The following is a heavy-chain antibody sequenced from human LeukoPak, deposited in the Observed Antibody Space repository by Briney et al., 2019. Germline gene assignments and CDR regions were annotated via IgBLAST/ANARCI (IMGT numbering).Heavy chain of an antibody. CDR2: IWYDGSNK. CDR3: AKGVGNSGYDAFDI. V-gene: IGHV3-33*06. CDR1: GFTFSSYG. Sequence: GGSLRLSCAASGFTFSSYGMHWVRQAPGKGLEWVAVIWYDGSNKYYADSVKGRFTISRDNSKNTLYLQMNSLRAEDTAVYYCAKGVGNSGYDAFDIWGQGTMVTVSS. D-gene: IGHD3-22*01. J-gene: IGHJ3*02.